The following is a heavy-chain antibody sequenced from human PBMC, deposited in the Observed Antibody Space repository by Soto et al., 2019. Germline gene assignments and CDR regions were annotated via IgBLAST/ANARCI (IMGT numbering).Heavy chain of an antibody. CDR1: GYSFTSYW. Sequence: GESLKISCKGSGYSFTSYWISWVRQMPGKGLEWMGRIDPSDSYTNYSPSFQGHVTISADKSISTAYLQWSSLKASDTAMYYCARILTAYASDYYYGMYGWGQGTTGSAAS. CDR2: IDPSDSYT. J-gene: IGHJ6*02. V-gene: IGHV5-10-1*01. D-gene: IGHD2-8*01. CDR3: ARILTAYASDYYYGMYG.